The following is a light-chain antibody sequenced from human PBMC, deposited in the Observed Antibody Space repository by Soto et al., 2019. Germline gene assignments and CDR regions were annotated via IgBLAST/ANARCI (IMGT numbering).Light chain of an antibody. CDR3: QQYTTNPYT. Sequence: DIQMTQSPSTLSASVGDRVTITCRASQSVTNWLAWYQQKPGKAPNLLIYDASRLQSGIPSRFSGSGSGTEFTFTFSSLQPDDFATNYGQQYTTNPYTLGQGTRLEI. CDR2: DAS. V-gene: IGKV1-5*01. CDR1: QSVTNW. J-gene: IGKJ5*01.